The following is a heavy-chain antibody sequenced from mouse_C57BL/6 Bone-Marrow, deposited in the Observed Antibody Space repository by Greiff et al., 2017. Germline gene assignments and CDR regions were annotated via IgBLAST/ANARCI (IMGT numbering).Heavy chain of an antibody. D-gene: IGHD2-1*01. CDR3: DSNYGNPYWYYDV. J-gene: IGHJ1*03. CDR1: GFSLTSYA. Sequence: VKLVESGPGLVAPSQSLSITCTVSGFSLTSYAISWVRQPPGKGLEWLGVIWTGGGTNYNSALKSRLSISKDNSKSQVFLKMNSLQTDDTARYYCDSNYGNPYWYYDVWGTGTTVTVSS. CDR2: IWTGGGT. V-gene: IGHV2-9-1*01.